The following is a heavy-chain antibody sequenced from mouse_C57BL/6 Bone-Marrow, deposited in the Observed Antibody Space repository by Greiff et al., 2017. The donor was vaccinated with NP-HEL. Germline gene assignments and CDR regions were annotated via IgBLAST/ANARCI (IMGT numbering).Heavy chain of an antibody. Sequence: VKLVESGPGLVQPSQSLSITCTVSGFSLTSYGVHWVRQSPGKGLEWLGVIWSGGSTDYNAAFISRLSISKDNSKSQVFFKMNSLQADDTAIYYCARKGGYYPLYWYFDVWGTGTTVTVSS. V-gene: IGHV2-2*01. CDR3: ARKGGYYPLYWYFDV. CDR1: GFSLTSYG. CDR2: IWSGGST. D-gene: IGHD2-3*01. J-gene: IGHJ1*03.